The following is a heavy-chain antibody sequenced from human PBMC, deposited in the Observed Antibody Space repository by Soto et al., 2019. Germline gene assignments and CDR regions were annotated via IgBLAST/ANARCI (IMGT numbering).Heavy chain of an antibody. V-gene: IGHV3-23*01. CDR1: GFTFSSYA. CDR3: AKAKPTYYYGSGSYNPYYYYYMDV. J-gene: IGHJ6*03. CDR2: ISGSGGST. Sequence: GGSLRLSCAASGFTFSSYAMSWVRQAPGKGLEWVSAISGSGGSTYYADSVKGRFTISRDNSKNTLYLQMNSLRAEDTAVYYCAKAKPTYYYGSGSYNPYYYYYMDVWGKGTTVTVSS. D-gene: IGHD3-10*01.